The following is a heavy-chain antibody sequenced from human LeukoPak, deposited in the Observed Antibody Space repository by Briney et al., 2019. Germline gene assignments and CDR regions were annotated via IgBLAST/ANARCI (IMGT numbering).Heavy chain of an antibody. CDR3: ATSSQRSELYFDY. CDR2: IYIRGST. V-gene: IGHV4-4*07. CDR1: GGSISSYY. Sequence: PSETLSLTCTVSGGSISSYYWNWILQPAGKGLEWIGRIYIRGSTNSNPSLKSRVTMSVDTSKNQFSLKLSSVTAADTAVYYCATSSQRSELYFDYWGQGNLVTVSS. D-gene: IGHD1-26*01. J-gene: IGHJ4*02.